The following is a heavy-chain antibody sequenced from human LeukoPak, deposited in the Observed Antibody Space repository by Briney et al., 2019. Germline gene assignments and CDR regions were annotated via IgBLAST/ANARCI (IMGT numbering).Heavy chain of an antibody. CDR3: ARRNYYDSSGYHDAFDI. CDR1: GFTFSSYS. D-gene: IGHD3-22*01. Sequence: PGGSLRLSCAASGFTFSSYSMNWVRQAPGKGLEWVSFISSSSSYIYYADSVKGRFTISRDNAKNSLYLQMNSLKASDTAMYYCARRNYYDSSGYHDAFDIWGQGTVVTVSS. CDR2: ISSSSSYI. J-gene: IGHJ3*02. V-gene: IGHV3-21*04.